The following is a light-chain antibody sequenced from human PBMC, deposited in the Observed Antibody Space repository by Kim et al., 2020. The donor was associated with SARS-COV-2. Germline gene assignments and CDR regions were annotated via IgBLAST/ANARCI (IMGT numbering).Light chain of an antibody. Sequence: NPIGWSLQKPGQAPRILFYGASSTSTGTPDRYSGSGPGTDFSLTITRLEQEDFAVYYCQQHTTSPATFGQGTKVEVK. V-gene: IGKV3-20*01. CDR2: GAS. CDR3: QQHTTSPAT. CDR1: NP. J-gene: IGKJ1*01.